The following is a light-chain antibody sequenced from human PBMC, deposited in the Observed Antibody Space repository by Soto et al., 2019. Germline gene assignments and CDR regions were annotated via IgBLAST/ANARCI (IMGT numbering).Light chain of an antibody. CDR3: QQCSNWPPIFT. J-gene: IGKJ3*01. V-gene: IGKV3-11*01. CDR2: DAS. Sequence: EIGLTQSPATLSLSPGERATLSCRASQSVSSYLAWYQQKPGQAPRHLIYDASNRATAIPARFSRSWSGTDFALSISRLEPEAFAVYYCQQCSNWPPIFTFGPGTKVDIK. CDR1: QSVSSY.